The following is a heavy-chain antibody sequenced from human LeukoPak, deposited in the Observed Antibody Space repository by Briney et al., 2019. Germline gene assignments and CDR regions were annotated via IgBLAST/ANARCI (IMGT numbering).Heavy chain of an antibody. CDR3: ARRAGAYSHPYDY. D-gene: IGHD4/OR15-4a*01. Sequence: PGGSLRLSCVASGFSFSTYGMHWVRQAPGKGLEWVAFIRHDGSSKYYADSVKGRFTISRDNSKNTLYLQMNSLRADDTAVYYCARRAGAYSHPYDYWGQGTLVTVSS. CDR1: GFSFSTYG. J-gene: IGHJ4*02. V-gene: IGHV3-30*02. CDR2: IRHDGSSK.